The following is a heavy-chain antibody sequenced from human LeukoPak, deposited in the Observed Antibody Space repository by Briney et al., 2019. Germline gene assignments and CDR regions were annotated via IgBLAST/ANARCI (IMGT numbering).Heavy chain of an antibody. D-gene: IGHD4-17*01. V-gene: IGHV3-72*01. Sequence: GGSLRLSCEASGFTLSDYYMDWVRQAPGKGLEWVGRTKNKANSYTTEYAASVKGRFTISRDDSKNSLYLQLNSLKIEDTAVYYCTRGKDYGLGYWGQGTLVTVSS. CDR2: TKNKANSYTT. CDR3: TRGKDYGLGY. CDR1: GFTLSDYY. J-gene: IGHJ4*02.